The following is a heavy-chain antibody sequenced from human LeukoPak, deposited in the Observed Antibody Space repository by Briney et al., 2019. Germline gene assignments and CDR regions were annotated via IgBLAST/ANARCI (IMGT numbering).Heavy chain of an antibody. CDR3: ASANRRERWLQSASKH. D-gene: IGHD5-24*01. Sequence: GGSLRLSCAASGFTFSSYWMSWVRQAPGKGLEWVAVISYDGSNKYYADSVKGRFTISRDNSKNTLYLQMNSLRAEDTAVYYCASANRRERWLQSASKHWGQGTLVTVSS. J-gene: IGHJ1*01. CDR2: ISYDGSNK. V-gene: IGHV3-30-3*01. CDR1: GFTFSSYW.